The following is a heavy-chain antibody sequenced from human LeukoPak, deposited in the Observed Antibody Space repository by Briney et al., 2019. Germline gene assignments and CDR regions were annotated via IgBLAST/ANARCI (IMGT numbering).Heavy chain of an antibody. J-gene: IGHJ4*02. CDR1: GFTFSSSG. CDR3: ARDRRVYSSSSQTRGDY. V-gene: IGHV3-30*19. D-gene: IGHD6-6*01. Sequence: PGGSLRLSCAASGFTFSSSGMHWVRQAPGKGLEWVAVISYDGSNKYYADSVKGRFTISRDNSKNTLYLQMNSLRAEDTAVYYCARDRRVYSSSSQTRGDYWGQGTLVTVSS. CDR2: ISYDGSNK.